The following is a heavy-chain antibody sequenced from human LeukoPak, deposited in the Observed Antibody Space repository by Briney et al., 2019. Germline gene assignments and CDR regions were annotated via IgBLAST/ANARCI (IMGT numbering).Heavy chain of an antibody. CDR2: IIPIFGTA. Sequence: PGASVKVSCKASGGTFSSYAISWVRQAPGQGLEWMGGIIPIFGTANYAQKFQGRVTITTDESTSTAYMELSSLRSEDTAVYYCARVRAGTLYSSSWFWFDPWGQGTLVTVSS. V-gene: IGHV1-69*05. D-gene: IGHD6-13*01. J-gene: IGHJ5*02. CDR3: ARVRAGTLYSSSWFWFDP. CDR1: GGTFSSYA.